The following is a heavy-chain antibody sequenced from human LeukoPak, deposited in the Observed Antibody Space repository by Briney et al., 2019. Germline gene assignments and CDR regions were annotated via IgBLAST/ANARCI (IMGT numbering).Heavy chain of an antibody. Sequence: GGSLRLSCATSGFTLSDYYMNWVRQAPGKGLEWVGRTRNKANSYITDYAASVKGRFTISRDDSKKSLYLQMNSLKTEDTAVYYCANTYYYDSSGYYGSYYFDYWGQGTLVTVSS. CDR1: GFTLSDYY. D-gene: IGHD3-22*01. J-gene: IGHJ4*02. V-gene: IGHV3-72*01. CDR2: TRNKANSYIT. CDR3: ANTYYYDSSGYYGSYYFDY.